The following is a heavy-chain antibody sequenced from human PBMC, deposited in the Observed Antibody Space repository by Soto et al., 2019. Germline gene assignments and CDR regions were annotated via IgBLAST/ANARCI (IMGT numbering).Heavy chain of an antibody. D-gene: IGHD1-26*01. CDR1: GGSISSSSYY. V-gene: IGHV4-39*01. CDR3: ARHPVGATPYYFDY. CDR2: IYYSGST. J-gene: IGHJ4*02. Sequence: QLQLQESGPGLVKPSETLSLTCTVSGGSISSSSYYWGWIRQPPGKGLEWIGSIYYSGSTYYNPSLKSRVTISVDTSKNQFSLKLSSVTAADTAVYYCARHPVGATPYYFDYWGQGTLVTVSS.